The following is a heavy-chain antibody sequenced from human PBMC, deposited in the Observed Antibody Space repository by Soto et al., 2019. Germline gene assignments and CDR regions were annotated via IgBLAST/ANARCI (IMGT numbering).Heavy chain of an antibody. D-gene: IGHD2-2*01. V-gene: IGHV3-66*01. CDR1: GFTVSSNY. J-gene: IGHJ6*04. CDR2: IYSGGST. Sequence: GGSLRLSCAASGFTVSSNYMSWVRQAPGKGLEWVSVIYSGGSTYYADSVKGRFTISRDNSKNTLYLQMNSLRAEDTAVYYCARDRVAVVPAARVPMDVWGKGTTVTVSS. CDR3: ARDRVAVVPAARVPMDV.